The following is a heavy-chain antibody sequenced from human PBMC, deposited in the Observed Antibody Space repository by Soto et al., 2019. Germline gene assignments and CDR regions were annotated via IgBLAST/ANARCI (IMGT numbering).Heavy chain of an antibody. Sequence: QVQLVESGGGVVQPGRSLRLSCAASGFTFSSYGMHWVRQAPGKGLEWVAVISYDGSNKYYADSVKGRFTISRDNSKNTLYLQMNSLRAEDTAVYYCAKDDSSGGYWGQGTLVTVSS. D-gene: IGHD3-10*01. CDR3: AKDDSSGGY. V-gene: IGHV3-30*18. CDR1: GFTFSSYG. J-gene: IGHJ4*02. CDR2: ISYDGSNK.